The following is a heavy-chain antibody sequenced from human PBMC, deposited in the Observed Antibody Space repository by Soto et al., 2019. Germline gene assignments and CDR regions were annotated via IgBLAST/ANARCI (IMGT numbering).Heavy chain of an antibody. J-gene: IGHJ6*02. CDR1: GGSISSGGYY. Sequence: SETLSLTXTVSGGSISSGGYYWSWIRQHPGKGLEWIGYIYYSGSTYYNPSLKSRVTISVDTSKNQFSLKLSSVTAADTAVYYCAREGRTYYDFWSRSTPYYGMDVWGQGTTVTVSS. V-gene: IGHV4-31*02. D-gene: IGHD3-3*01. CDR3: AREGRTYYDFWSRSTPYYGMDV. CDR2: IYYSGST.